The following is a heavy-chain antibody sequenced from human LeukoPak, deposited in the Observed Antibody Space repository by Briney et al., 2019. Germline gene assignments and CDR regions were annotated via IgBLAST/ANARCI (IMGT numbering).Heavy chain of an antibody. Sequence: PSETLSPTCTVSGGSISSSSYYWGWIRQPPGKGLEWIGSIYYSGSTYYNPSLKSRVTISVDTSKNQFSLKLSSVTAADTAVYYCARLYDSSGYDYWGQGTLVTVSS. CDR3: ARLYDSSGYDY. V-gene: IGHV4-39*07. J-gene: IGHJ4*02. CDR2: IYYSGST. D-gene: IGHD3-22*01. CDR1: GGSISSSSYY.